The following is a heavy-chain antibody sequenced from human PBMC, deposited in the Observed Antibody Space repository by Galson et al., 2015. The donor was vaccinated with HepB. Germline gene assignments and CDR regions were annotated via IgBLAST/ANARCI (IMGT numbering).Heavy chain of an antibody. V-gene: IGHV3-21*04. CDR1: GFSFSSYN. D-gene: IGHD6-19*01. Sequence: SLRLSCAASGFSFSSYNMNWVRQAPGEGLEWVSSISSESTYIYYADSVKGRFTISRDNAKNSLYLQMNSLRAEDTAVYYCARDWGKAVAGTWWFDPWGQGTLVTVSS. CDR3: ARDWGKAVAGTWWFDP. J-gene: IGHJ5*02. CDR2: ISSESTYI.